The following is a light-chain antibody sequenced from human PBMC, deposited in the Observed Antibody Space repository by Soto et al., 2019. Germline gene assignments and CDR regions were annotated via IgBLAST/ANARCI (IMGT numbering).Light chain of an antibody. CDR2: EVR. J-gene: IGLJ2*01. Sequence: QSALTQPASVSGSPGQSITIACTGTNRDVGSYNLVSWYQQRPGEAPKLIISEVRNRPSGVSNRFSGSKSGNTASLTISGLQAEDEADYYCSSYTSSSTVVFGGGTKLTVL. V-gene: IGLV2-14*01. CDR1: NRDVGSYNL. CDR3: SSYTSSSTVV.